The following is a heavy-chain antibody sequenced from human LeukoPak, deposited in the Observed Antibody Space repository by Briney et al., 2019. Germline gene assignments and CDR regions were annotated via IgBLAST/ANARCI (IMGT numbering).Heavy chain of an antibody. CDR3: XXXXXXXXXWGSYRGYYFDY. V-gene: IGHV3-23*01. Sequence: GGSLRLSCAASGFTFSSYAMSWVRQAPGKGLEWVSAISGSGGSTYYADSVKGRFTISRDNSKNTLYLQMNSLRAEDTAVYKXXXXXXXXXXWGSYRGYYFDYWGQGTLVTVSS. J-gene: IGHJ4*02. D-gene: IGHD3-16*02. CDR2: ISGSGGST. CDR1: GFTFSSYA.